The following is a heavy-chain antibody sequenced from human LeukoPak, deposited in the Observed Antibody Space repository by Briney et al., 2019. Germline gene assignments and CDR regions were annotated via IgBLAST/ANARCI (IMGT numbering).Heavy chain of an antibody. CDR3: AKQYLQYYFDY. Sequence: GGSLRLSCTASGFTFSSYWMSWVRQAPGKGLEWVAVISYDGSNKYYADSVKGRFTISRDNSKNTLYLQMNSLRAEDTAVYYCAKQYLQYYFDYWGQGTLVTVSS. D-gene: IGHD4-11*01. J-gene: IGHJ4*02. V-gene: IGHV3-30*18. CDR1: GFTFSSYW. CDR2: ISYDGSNK.